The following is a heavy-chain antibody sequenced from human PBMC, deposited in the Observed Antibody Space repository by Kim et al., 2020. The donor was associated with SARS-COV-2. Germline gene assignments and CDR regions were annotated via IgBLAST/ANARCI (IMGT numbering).Heavy chain of an antibody. J-gene: IGHJ4*02. Sequence: NYATKSQGRVTITADKSTSTVYMELSSLRSEDTAVYYCARDYNSRNYLDYWGQGTLVTVSS. CDR3: ARDYNSRNYLDY. V-gene: IGHV1-69*04. D-gene: IGHD1-1*01.